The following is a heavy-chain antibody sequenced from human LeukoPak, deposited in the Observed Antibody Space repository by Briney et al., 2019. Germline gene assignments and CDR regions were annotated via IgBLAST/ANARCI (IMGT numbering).Heavy chain of an antibody. D-gene: IGHD3-10*01. V-gene: IGHV4-59*01. CDR2: IYYSGST. CDR1: GGSIISYY. J-gene: IGHJ5*02. CDR3: ARASHYYGSAKGRFDP. Sequence: SETLSLTCTVSGGSIISYYWSWIRQPPGKGLEWIGYIYYSGSTNYNPSLKSRVTISVDTSKNQFSLKLSSVTAADTAVYYCARASHYYGSAKGRFDPWGQGTLVTVSS.